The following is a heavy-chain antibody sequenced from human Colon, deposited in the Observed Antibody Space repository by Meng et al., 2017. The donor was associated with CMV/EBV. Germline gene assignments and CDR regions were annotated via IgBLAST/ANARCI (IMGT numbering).Heavy chain of an antibody. CDR2: ISIRGTTI. V-gene: IGHV3-48*03. J-gene: IGHJ6*02. Sequence: GESLKISCAASGFTSNNFEMNWVRQAPGKGLEWIAYISIRGTTIYYADSVRGRFTISRDNANNSLFLEMKSLRAEDTAVYYCAKVYSSGWDDGMDVWGQGTTVTVSS. CDR3: AKVYSSGWDDGMDV. CDR1: GFTSNNFE. D-gene: IGHD6-19*01.